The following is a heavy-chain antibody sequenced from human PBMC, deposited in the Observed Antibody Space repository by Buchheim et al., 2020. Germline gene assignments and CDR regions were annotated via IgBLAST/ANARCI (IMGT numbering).Heavy chain of an antibody. J-gene: IGHJ6*02. CDR3: ARELSSSSFYYYYGMDV. D-gene: IGHD6-6*01. Sequence: EVQLLESGGGLVQPGGSLRLSCAASGFTVSSNYMSWVRQAPGKGLEWVSVIYSGGSTYYADSVKGRFTISRDNSKNTLYLQMNSLRAEDTAVYYCARELSSSSFYYYYGMDVWGQGTT. CDR1: GFTVSSNY. CDR2: IYSGGST. V-gene: IGHV3-66*01.